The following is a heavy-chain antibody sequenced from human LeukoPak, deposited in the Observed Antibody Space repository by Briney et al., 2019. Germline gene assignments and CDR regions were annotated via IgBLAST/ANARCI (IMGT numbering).Heavy chain of an antibody. CDR2: IYYSGST. Sequence: SETLSLTCTVSGGSISTNTYYWAWIRQPPGKGLEWIATIYYSGSTYYNPSLKSRVTISVDTSKNQFSLKLSSVTAADTAVYYCARAGEGIAAPGDAFDIWGQGTMVTVSS. CDR3: ARAGEGIAAPGDAFDI. J-gene: IGHJ3*02. V-gene: IGHV4-39*07. D-gene: IGHD6-6*01. CDR1: GGSISTNTYY.